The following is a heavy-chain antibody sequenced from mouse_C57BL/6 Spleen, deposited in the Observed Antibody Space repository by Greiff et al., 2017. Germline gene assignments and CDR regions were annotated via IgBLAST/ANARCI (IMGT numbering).Heavy chain of an antibody. J-gene: IGHJ4*01. CDR2: ISYDGSN. CDR1: GYSITSGYY. Sequence: EVQLVESGPGLVKPSQSLSLTCSVTGYSITSGYYWNWIRQFPGNKLEWMGYISYDGSNNYNPSLKNRISITRDTSKNQFFLKLNSVTTEDTATYYCARREPAAMDDWGQGTSVTVSS. V-gene: IGHV3-6*01. CDR3: ARREPAAMDD.